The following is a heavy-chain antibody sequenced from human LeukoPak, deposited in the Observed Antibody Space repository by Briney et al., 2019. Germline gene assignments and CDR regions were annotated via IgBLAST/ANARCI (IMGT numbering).Heavy chain of an antibody. Sequence: GGSLRLACAASGFTFSSYAMSWVRQAPGKGLEWVSAISGSGGSTYHADSVKGRFTISRDNSKNTLYLQMNSLRAEDTAVYYCASHSGSYYIGYWGQGTLVTVSS. CDR3: ASHSGSYYIGY. V-gene: IGHV3-23*01. J-gene: IGHJ4*02. CDR1: GFTFSSYA. D-gene: IGHD3-10*01. CDR2: ISGSGGST.